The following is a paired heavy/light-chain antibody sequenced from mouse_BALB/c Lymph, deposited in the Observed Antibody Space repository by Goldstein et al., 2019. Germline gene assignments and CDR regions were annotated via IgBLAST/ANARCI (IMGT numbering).Heavy chain of an antibody. CDR1: GYTFTSYD. V-gene: IGHV1S56*01. Sequence: QVQLQQSGPELVKPGALVKISCKASGYTFTSYDINWVKQRPGQGLEWIGWIYPGDGSTKYNEKFKGKATLTADKSSSTAYMQLSSLTSENSAVYFCARGYDYDGYYFDYWGQGTTLTVSS. CDR3: ARGYDYDGYYFDY. D-gene: IGHD2-4*01. J-gene: IGHJ2*01. CDR2: IYPGDGST.
Light chain of an antibody. V-gene: IGKV8-27*01. CDR1: QSVLYSSNQKNY. J-gene: IGKJ5*01. Sequence: NIMMTQSPSSLAVSAGEKVTMSCKSSQSVLYSSNQKNYLAWYQQKPGQSPKLLIYWASTRESGVPDRFTGSGSGTDFTLTISSVQAEDLAVYYCHQYLSSLTFGAGTKLELK. CDR2: WAS. CDR3: HQYLSSLT.